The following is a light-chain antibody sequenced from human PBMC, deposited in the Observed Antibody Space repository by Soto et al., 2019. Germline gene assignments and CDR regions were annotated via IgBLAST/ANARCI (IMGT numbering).Light chain of an antibody. Sequence: DIVMTQSTATLSVAPGERVTFSCRASQGVSRKVAWYQHKPGQAPRLLISGASTGATGIPARFSGSGSGTEFTLTISSLQSEDCAIYYCQQYHTWPITFGGGTKVDIK. CDR2: GAS. V-gene: IGKV3-15*01. J-gene: IGKJ4*01. CDR1: QGVSRK. CDR3: QQYHTWPIT.